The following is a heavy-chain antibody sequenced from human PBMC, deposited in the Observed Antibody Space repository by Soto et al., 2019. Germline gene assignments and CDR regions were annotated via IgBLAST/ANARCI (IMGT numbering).Heavy chain of an antibody. CDR2: IDPNDSQT. Sequence: HGESLKISCQASGYSFSSSWIGWARQMPGKGLEWMGIIDPNDSQTIYSPSFQGQVTISADKSIDTAYLQWSSLKTSDTAMYYCARHAGNSWKGDYFDYWGQGALVTVSS. V-gene: IGHV5-51*01. CDR1: GYSFSSSW. D-gene: IGHD6-13*01. J-gene: IGHJ4*02. CDR3: ARHAGNSWKGDYFDY.